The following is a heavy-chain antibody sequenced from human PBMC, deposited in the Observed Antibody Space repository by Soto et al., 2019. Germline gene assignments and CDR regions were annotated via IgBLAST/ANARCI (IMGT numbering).Heavy chain of an antibody. V-gene: IGHV1-46*01. CDR3: VRTSLVVAAATREDY. D-gene: IGHD2-15*01. CDR2: ISPSGGST. J-gene: IGHJ4*02. Sequence: ASVKVSCKASGYTFTSYYVHWVRQAPGQGLEWMGMISPSGGSTSYAQKFQGRVTMTRDTSTSTFYMEVSSLRAEDTAVYYCVRTSLVVAAATREDYWGQGTLVTVSS. CDR1: GYTFTSYY.